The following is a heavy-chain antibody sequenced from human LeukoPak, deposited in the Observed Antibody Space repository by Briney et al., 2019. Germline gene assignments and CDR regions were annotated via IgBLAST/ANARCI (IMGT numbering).Heavy chain of an antibody. V-gene: IGHV1-46*01. CDR1: GYTFTSYY. Sequence: ASVKVSCKASGYTFTSYYMHWVRQAPGQGLEWMGIINPSGGSTSYAQKFQGRVTMTRNISIATAYMELNSLRSEDTAVYYCATTSDFGELGYWGQGTLVTVSS. CDR3: ATTSDFGELGY. CDR2: INPSGGST. J-gene: IGHJ4*02. D-gene: IGHD3-10*01.